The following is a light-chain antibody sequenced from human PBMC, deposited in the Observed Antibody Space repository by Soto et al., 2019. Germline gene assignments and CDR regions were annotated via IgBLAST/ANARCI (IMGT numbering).Light chain of an antibody. CDR1: QNINNY. Sequence: IPMTPSPSSLSASVGDSGTTPFQASQNINNYLNWYQQKPGRAPKLLIYDASNLEAGVPSRFRGSGSGTDFTFTISRLQPEDIATYYCQQYENLPTFGQGTRLEIK. CDR3: QQYENLPT. CDR2: DAS. V-gene: IGKV1-33*01. J-gene: IGKJ5*01.